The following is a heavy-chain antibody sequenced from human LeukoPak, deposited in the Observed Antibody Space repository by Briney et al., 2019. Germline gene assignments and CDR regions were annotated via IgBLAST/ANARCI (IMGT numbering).Heavy chain of an antibody. CDR1: GGSFSGYY. V-gene: IGHV4-34*01. CDR2: INHSGST. CDR3: ARGGGSGWYLLPPLRYYSDY. D-gene: IGHD6-19*01. Sequence: SETLSLTCAVYGGSFSGYYWSWIRQPPGKGLEWIGEINHSGSTNYNPSLKSRVTISVDTSKNQFSLKLSSVTAADTAVYYCARGGGSGWYLLPPLRYYSDYWGQGTLVTVSS. J-gene: IGHJ4*02.